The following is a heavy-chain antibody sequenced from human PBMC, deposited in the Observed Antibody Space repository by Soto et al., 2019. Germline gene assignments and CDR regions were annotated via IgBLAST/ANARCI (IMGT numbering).Heavy chain of an antibody. CDR3: ARSAVLTVRSSGDF. Sequence: QVHLVQSGAEVKKPGASVKVSCKASGYTFPSHGIHWVRQAPGQSLEWMGWINTANGNTKYSQRFQGRVTITRDTSANTAYIEPSSRTSDATATYYCARSAVLTVRSSGDFWGQGALVTVSS. V-gene: IGHV1-3*04. CDR2: INTANGNT. CDR1: GYTFPSHG. D-gene: IGHD2-21*02. J-gene: IGHJ4*02.